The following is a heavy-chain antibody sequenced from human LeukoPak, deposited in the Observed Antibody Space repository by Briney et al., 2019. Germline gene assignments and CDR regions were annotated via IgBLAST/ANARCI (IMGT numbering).Heavy chain of an antibody. CDR3: ARAAEYSSGWYLFDF. J-gene: IGHJ4*02. CDR2: INHSGST. Sequence: PSETLSLTCAVYGGSFSGYYWSWIRQPPGKGLEWIGEINHSGSTNYNPSLKSRVTISVDTSKKQFSLKLSSVTAADTAMYYCARAAEYSSGWYLFDFWGQGILVTVSA. V-gene: IGHV4-34*01. CDR1: GGSFSGYY. D-gene: IGHD6-19*01.